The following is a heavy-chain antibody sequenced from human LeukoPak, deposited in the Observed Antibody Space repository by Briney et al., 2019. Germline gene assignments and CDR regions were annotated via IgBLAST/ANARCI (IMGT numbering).Heavy chain of an antibody. CDR1: GYTFTSYA. J-gene: IGHJ4*02. CDR2: INTNTGNP. V-gene: IGHV7-4-1*02. D-gene: IGHD6-19*01. Sequence: GASVRVSCKASGYTFTSYAMNWVRQAPGQGLEWMGWINTNTGNPTYAQGFTGRFVFSLDTSVSTAYLQISSLKAEDTAVYYCARVADSSGWYDFDYWGQGTLVTVSS. CDR3: ARVADSSGWYDFDY.